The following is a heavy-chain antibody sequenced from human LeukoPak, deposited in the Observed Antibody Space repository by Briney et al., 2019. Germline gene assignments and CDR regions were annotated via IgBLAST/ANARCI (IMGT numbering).Heavy chain of an antibody. CDR3: ARRPQSGYATFDP. J-gene: IGHJ5*02. CDR1: GGSISSYY. D-gene: IGHD5-12*01. CDR2: IYYSGST. V-gene: IGHV4-59*01. Sequence: SETLSLTCTVSGGSISSYYWSWIRQPPGKGLEWIGYIYYSGSTNYNPSLKSRVTISVDTSKNQFSLKLSSVTAADTAVCYCARRPQSGYATFDPWGQGTLVTVSS.